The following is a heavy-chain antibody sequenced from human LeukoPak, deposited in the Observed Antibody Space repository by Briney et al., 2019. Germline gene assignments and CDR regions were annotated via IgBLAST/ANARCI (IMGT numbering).Heavy chain of an antibody. CDR2: IDPKSGAT. D-gene: IGHD4-11*01. CDR3: ATSAGDYRAGHYYYMGV. CDR1: GYTFSGYY. V-gene: IGHV1-2*02. Sequence: GASVKVSCKSSGYTFSGYYIHWVRQAPGQGLEWMGWIDPKSGATYYAQKFQGRVTVTRDTSITTAYMELTRLRSDDTAMYFCATSAGDYRAGHYYYMGVWGKGTSVTVSS. J-gene: IGHJ6*03.